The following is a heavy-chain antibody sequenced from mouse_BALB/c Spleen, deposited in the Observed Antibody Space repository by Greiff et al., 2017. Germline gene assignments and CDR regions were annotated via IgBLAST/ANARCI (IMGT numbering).Heavy chain of an antibody. J-gene: IGHJ4*01. Sequence: VQLQQPGAELVKPGTSVKLSCKASGYNFTSYWINWVKLRPGQGLEWIGDIYPGSGSTNYNEKFKSKATLTADKSSSTAYMQLSSLTSEDSAVYYCARKGNWVYAMDYWGQGTSVTVSS. CDR3: ARKGNWVYAMDY. V-gene: IGHV1-55*01. CDR1: GYNFTSYW. D-gene: IGHD4-1*01. CDR2: IYPGSGST.